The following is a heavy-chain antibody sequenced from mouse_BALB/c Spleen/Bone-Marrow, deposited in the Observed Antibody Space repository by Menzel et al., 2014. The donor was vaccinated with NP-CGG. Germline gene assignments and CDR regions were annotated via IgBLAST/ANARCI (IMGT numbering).Heavy chain of an antibody. J-gene: IGHJ2*01. CDR1: GYAFSVHW. CDR2: IYPGDGDT. V-gene: IGHV1-80*01. Sequence: QVQLQQSGAELVRPGSSVKISCKASGYAFSVHWMNWVKQRPGQGLEWIGQIYPGDGDTNYNGKLKGRATLTADKSSNTAYMQLSSLTSEDSAVYFCARGGISVDYWGQGTTLTVSS. CDR3: ARGGISVDY.